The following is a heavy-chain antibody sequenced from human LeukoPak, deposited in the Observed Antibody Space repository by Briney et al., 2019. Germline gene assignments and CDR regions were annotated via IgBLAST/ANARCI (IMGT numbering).Heavy chain of an antibody. CDR3: ARGGTGMLAFDI. CDR1: GFTFSSYA. V-gene: IGHV3-64*01. Sequence: GGSLRLSCAASGFTFSSYAMHWVRQAPGKGLEYVSAISSNGGSTYYANSVKGRFTISRDNSKNTLYLQMGSLRAEDMAVYYCARGGTGMLAFDIWGQGTMVTVSS. J-gene: IGHJ3*02. CDR2: ISSNGGST. D-gene: IGHD3-16*01.